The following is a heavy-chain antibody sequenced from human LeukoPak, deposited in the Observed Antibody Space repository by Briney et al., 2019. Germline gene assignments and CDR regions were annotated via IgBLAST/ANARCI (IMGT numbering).Heavy chain of an antibody. CDR2: INQSGGT. Sequence: MSSESLSLTCAVYGGSFSGFYGGWIRQPPGKGLGWIGEINQSGGTNYKPSLNSRVTISVDASKNQLSLKLSSVTAADTAVYYCVIMVRGVIVSQGYFDYWGQGTLVTVSS. J-gene: IGHJ4*02. D-gene: IGHD3-10*01. CDR3: VIMVRGVIVSQGYFDY. CDR1: GGSFSGFY. V-gene: IGHV4-34*01.